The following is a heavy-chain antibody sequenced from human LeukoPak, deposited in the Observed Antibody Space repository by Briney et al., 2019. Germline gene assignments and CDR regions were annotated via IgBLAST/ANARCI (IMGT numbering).Heavy chain of an antibody. J-gene: IGHJ4*02. CDR1: GGSISSYY. CDR2: IYYSGST. D-gene: IGHD3-22*01. CDR3: ARVTGYVIEDYFDY. Sequence: SETLSLTCTVSGGSISSYYWSWIRQPPGKGLERIGYIYYSGSTNYNPSLKSRVTISVDTSKNQFSLKLSSVTAADTAMYYCARVTGYVIEDYFDYWGQGTLVTVSS. V-gene: IGHV4-59*01.